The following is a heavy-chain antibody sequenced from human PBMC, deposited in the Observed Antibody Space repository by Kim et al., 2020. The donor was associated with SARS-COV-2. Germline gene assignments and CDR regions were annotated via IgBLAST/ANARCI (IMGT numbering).Heavy chain of an antibody. D-gene: IGHD3-16*01. J-gene: IGHJ4*01. CDR2: IYYSGST. V-gene: IGHV4-39*07. Sequence: SETLSLTCTVSGGSISSSSYYWGWIRQPPGKGLEWIGSIYYSGSTYYNPSLKSRVTISVDTSKNQFSLKLSSVTAADTAVYYCARGHWGDLGGDYFDYWG. CDR1: GGSISSSSYY. CDR3: ARGHWGDLGGDYFDY.